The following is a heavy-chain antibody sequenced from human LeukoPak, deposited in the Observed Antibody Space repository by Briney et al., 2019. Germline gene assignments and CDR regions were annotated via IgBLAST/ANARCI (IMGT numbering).Heavy chain of an antibody. CDR3: AKHFLRAFDI. D-gene: IGHD3-3*02. J-gene: IGHJ3*02. CDR1: GFTFSSYG. CDR2: ISYDGSNK. Sequence: PGGSLRLSCAASGFTFSSYGMHWVRQAPGKGLEWVAVISYDGSNKYYADSVKGRFTISRDNSKNTLYLQMNSLRAEDTAVYYCAKHFLRAFDIWGQGTMVTVSS. V-gene: IGHV3-30*18.